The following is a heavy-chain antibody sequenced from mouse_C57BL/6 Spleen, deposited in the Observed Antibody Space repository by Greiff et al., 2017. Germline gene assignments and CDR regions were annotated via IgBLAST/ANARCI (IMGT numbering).Heavy chain of an antibody. V-gene: IGHV1-80*01. Sequence: VKLMESGAELVKPGASVKISCKASGYAFSSYWMNWVKQRPGKGLEWIGQIYPGDGDTNYNGKFKGKATLTADKSSSTAYMQLSSLTSEDSAVYFCAREGYYDYDEGDWGQGTTLTVSS. D-gene: IGHD2-4*01. CDR3: AREGYYDYDEGD. J-gene: IGHJ2*01. CDR1: GYAFSSYW. CDR2: IYPGDGDT.